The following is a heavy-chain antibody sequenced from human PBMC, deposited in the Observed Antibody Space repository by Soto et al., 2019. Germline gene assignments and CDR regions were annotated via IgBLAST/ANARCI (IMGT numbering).Heavy chain of an antibody. V-gene: IGHV3-30-3*01. CDR2: ISYDGSNK. Sequence: GGSLRLSCAASGSTFSSYAMHWVRQAPGKGLEWVAVISYDGSNKYYADSVKGRFTISRDNSKNTLYLQMNSLRAEDTAVYYCARCNNYDFWSGYYTDYYYGMDVWGQGTTVTVSS. CDR3: ARCNNYDFWSGYYTDYYYGMDV. D-gene: IGHD3-3*01. CDR1: GSTFSSYA. J-gene: IGHJ6*02.